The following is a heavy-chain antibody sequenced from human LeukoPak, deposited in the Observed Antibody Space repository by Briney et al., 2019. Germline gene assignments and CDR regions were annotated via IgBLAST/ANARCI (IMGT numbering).Heavy chain of an antibody. Sequence: PGGSLRLSCAASGFTFSSYEMNWVRQAPGKGLEWVSYISSSGTTIYYADSVKGRFTISRDNAKNSLYLQMNSLRAEDTAVYYCARPYGSGLHFDYWGQGTLVTVSS. CDR2: ISSSGTTI. D-gene: IGHD3-10*01. J-gene: IGHJ4*02. CDR1: GFTFSSYE. CDR3: ARPYGSGLHFDY. V-gene: IGHV3-48*03.